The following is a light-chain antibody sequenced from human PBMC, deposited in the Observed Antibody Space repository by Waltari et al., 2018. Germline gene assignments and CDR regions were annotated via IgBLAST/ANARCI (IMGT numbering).Light chain of an antibody. CDR1: QRILSASNNKNY. CDR3: QQYSTVPVT. CDR2: WAS. Sequence: DIVMTQSPDSLAVSLGERATINCESSQRILSASNNKNYIAWYQQKPGQPPKPLIHWASTRQSGVPDRFSASGSGTDFTLTISSLQAEDVAVYYCQQYSTVPVTFGGGTKVEIK. J-gene: IGKJ4*01. V-gene: IGKV4-1*01.